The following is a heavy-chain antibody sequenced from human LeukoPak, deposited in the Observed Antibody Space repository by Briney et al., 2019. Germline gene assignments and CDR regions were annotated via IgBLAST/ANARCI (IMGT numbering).Heavy chain of an antibody. Sequence: GGSLRLSCVVSGISLSNYAMTWVRQAPGKGLEWVSYISERGGSTTYADSVKGRFTISRDTSLNTLYLQMNNPRAEDTAVYSCAKRGVVIRGILVIGYHQEAYHYDFWGQGVLVTVSS. CDR1: GISLSNYA. J-gene: IGHJ4*02. CDR2: ISERGGST. V-gene: IGHV3-23*01. D-gene: IGHD3-10*01. CDR3: AKRGVVIRGILVIGYHQEAYHYDF.